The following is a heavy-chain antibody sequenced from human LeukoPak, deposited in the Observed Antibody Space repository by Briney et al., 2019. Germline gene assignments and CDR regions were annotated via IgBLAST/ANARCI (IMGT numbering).Heavy chain of an antibody. CDR2: IYDSGST. CDR1: DGSISSYY. CDR3: ARYSSSWRHAFDI. J-gene: IGHJ3*02. Sequence: SETLSLTCTVSDGSISSYYWNWIRQPPGKGLEWIGFIYDSGSTNYNPSLYSRLTISVDTSKNQFSLKLSSVTAADTAVYYCARYSSSWRHAFDIWGQGTMVTVSS. V-gene: IGHV4-59*12. D-gene: IGHD6-13*01.